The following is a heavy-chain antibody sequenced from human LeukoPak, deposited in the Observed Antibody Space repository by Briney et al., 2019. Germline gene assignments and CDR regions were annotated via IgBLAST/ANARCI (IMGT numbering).Heavy chain of an antibody. V-gene: IGHV1-2*02. CDR1: GYTFTGYY. Sequence: VSVKVSCKASGYTFTGYYMHWVRQAPGQGLEWMGWINPNSGGTNYAQKFQGRVTMTRDTSISTAYMELSRLRSDDTAVYYCARGSGYYRYYFDYWGQGTLVTVSS. CDR2: INPNSGGT. J-gene: IGHJ4*02. D-gene: IGHD3-22*01. CDR3: ARGSGYYRYYFDY.